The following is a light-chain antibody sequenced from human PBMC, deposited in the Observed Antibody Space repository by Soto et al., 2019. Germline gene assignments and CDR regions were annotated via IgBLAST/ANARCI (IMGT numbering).Light chain of an antibody. CDR2: AAS. Sequence: DIQMTQSPSSLSASVGDRVTITCRASQGISNYLAWYQQKPAKVPKLLIYAASTLQSGVPSRFSGSVSGTDFTLTISSLQPEDVATYYCQKYNSAHITFGQGTRLEIK. CDR3: QKYNSAHIT. J-gene: IGKJ5*01. V-gene: IGKV1-27*01. CDR1: QGISNY.